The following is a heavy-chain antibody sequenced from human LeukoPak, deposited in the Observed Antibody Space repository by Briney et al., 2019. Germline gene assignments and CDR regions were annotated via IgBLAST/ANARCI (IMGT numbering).Heavy chain of an antibody. CDR3: AREAGYSSGN. J-gene: IGHJ4*02. Sequence: SETLSLTCTVSGGSISTNNYYWGWIRQPPGKGLEWIGSIYYSGSTYYNPSLKSRFTISVDTSKNQFSLNLNSVTAADTAVYYCAREAGYSSGNWGQGTLVTVSS. D-gene: IGHD6-25*01. CDR2: IYYSGST. CDR1: GGSISTNNYY. V-gene: IGHV4-39*02.